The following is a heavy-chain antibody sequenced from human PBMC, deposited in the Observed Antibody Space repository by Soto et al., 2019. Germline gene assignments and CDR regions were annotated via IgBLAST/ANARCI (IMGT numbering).Heavy chain of an antibody. CDR3: ARDGATVTTPLDY. CDR2: ISAYNGNT. Sequence: ASVKVSCKASGYTFTSYGISWVRQAPGQGLEWMGWISAYNGNTNYAQKLQGRVTMTTDTSTSTAHMELRSLRSDDTAVYYCARDGATVTTPLDYWGQGTLVTVSS. J-gene: IGHJ4*02. V-gene: IGHV1-18*01. CDR1: GYTFTSYG. D-gene: IGHD4-17*01.